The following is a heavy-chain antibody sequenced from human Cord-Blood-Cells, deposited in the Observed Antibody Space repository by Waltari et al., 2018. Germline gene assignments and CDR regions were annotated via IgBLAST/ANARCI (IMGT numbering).Heavy chain of an antibody. CDR1: GGSFSGCY. V-gene: IGHV4-34*01. Sequence: HVQLQQWCAGLLKPPETPSLTCAVYGGSFSGCYWRWIRQRPGKGLEWIGKINHSGSTNYNPSLKSRVTISVDTSKNQFSLKLSSVTAADTAVYYCAGAVVVLNYWGQGSLVTVSS. D-gene: IGHD2-15*01. J-gene: IGHJ4*02. CDR2: INHSGST. CDR3: AGAVVVLNY.